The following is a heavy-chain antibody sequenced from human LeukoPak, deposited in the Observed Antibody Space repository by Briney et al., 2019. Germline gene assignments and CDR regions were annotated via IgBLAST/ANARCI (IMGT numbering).Heavy chain of an antibody. CDR1: GFTFSSYS. D-gene: IGHD3-22*01. CDR3: AKDLDSSGYLFDY. V-gene: IGHV3-48*01. CDR2: ISSSSTI. J-gene: IGHJ4*02. Sequence: GGSLRLSCAASGFTFSSYSMNWVRQAPGKGLEWVSYISSSSTIYYADSVKGRFTISRDNAKNSLYLQMNSLRAEDTAVYYCAKDLDSSGYLFDYWGQGTLVTVSS.